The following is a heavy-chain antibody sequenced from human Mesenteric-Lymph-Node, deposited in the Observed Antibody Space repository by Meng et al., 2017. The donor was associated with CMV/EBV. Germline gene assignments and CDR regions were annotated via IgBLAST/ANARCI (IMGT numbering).Heavy chain of an antibody. J-gene: IGHJ3*01. Sequence: GESLKIPCAASGFTFSSYVMHWVRQTPEKGLECVSTITSGISTYYADYVQGRFTISRDNSKNTLYLELSSLRAEDTAIYFCAKTQKLAQFDSFDVWGQGTMVTVSS. CDR1: GFTFSSYV. CDR3: AKTQKLAQFDSFDV. V-gene: IGHV3-23*05. D-gene: IGHD6-13*01. CDR2: ITSGIST.